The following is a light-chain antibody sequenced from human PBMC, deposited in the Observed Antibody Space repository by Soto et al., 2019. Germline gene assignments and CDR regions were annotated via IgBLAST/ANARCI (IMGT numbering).Light chain of an antibody. CDR3: LQLDTYPFS. CDR2: AAS. V-gene: IGKV1-9*01. CDR1: QGVNNS. J-gene: IGKJ3*01. Sequence: IQLTQSPSSLSASVGDRVTITCRASQGVNNSLTWYQQKAGKAPKLLIYAASTLQSGVPSRFSGSGSGADFTLTISSLRPDDFATYYCLQLDTYPFSFGPGTTLDIK.